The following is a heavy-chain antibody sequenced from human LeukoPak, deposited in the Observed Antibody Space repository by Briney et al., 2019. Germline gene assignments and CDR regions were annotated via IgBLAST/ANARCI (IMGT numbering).Heavy chain of an antibody. J-gene: IGHJ6*02. D-gene: IGHD5-12*01. CDR3: AREGATKGMDV. CDR2: ISSSSSYI. Sequence: GGSLRLSCAASGFTFSSYSMNWVRQAPGKGLEWVSFISSSSSYIYYADSVKGRFTISRDNAKNSLYLQMNSLRAEDTAVYYCAREGATKGMDVWGQGTTVTVSS. V-gene: IGHV3-21*01. CDR1: GFTFSSYS.